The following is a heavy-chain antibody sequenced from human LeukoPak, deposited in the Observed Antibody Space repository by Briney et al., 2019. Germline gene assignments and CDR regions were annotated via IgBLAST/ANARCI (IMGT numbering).Heavy chain of an antibody. CDR2: ISYDGSNK. Sequence: GGSLRLSCAASGFTFSSYAMHWVRQAPGKGLEWVAVISYDGSNKFYADSVKGRFTLSRDNSKNTLYLQMNSLRTEDTAVYYCGRGSVGFGELNYWGQGTLVTVSS. CDR1: GFTFSSYA. V-gene: IGHV3-30-3*01. D-gene: IGHD3-10*01. CDR3: GRGSVGFGELNY. J-gene: IGHJ4*02.